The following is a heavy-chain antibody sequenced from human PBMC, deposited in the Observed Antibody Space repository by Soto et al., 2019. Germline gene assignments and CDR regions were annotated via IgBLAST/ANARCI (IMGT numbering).Heavy chain of an antibody. Sequence: GGSLRLSCAASGFTFSSYAMSWVRQAPGKGLEWVSAISGSGGSTYYADSVKGRFTISRDNSKNTLYLQMNSLRAEDTAVYYCAKAWVVVVAATLDAFDIWGQGTMVTVSS. CDR1: GFTFSSYA. V-gene: IGHV3-23*01. D-gene: IGHD2-15*01. CDR2: ISGSGGST. J-gene: IGHJ3*02. CDR3: AKAWVVVVAATLDAFDI.